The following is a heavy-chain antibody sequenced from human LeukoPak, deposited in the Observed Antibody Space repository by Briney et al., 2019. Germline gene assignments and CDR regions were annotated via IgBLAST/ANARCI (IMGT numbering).Heavy chain of an antibody. CDR3: AKDEFSY. V-gene: IGHV3-30*18. Sequence: GGSLRLSCAASGFTFSSYGMHWVRQAPGKGLEWVAVISYDGSNKYYADSVKGRFTISRDNSKNTLYLQMNSLRAEDTAVNYCAKDEFSYWGQGTLVTVSS. D-gene: IGHD3-10*01. CDR1: GFTFSSYG. CDR2: ISYDGSNK. J-gene: IGHJ4*02.